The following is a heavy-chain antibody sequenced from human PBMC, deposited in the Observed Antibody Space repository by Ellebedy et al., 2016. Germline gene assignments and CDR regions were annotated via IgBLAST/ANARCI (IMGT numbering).Heavy chain of an antibody. CDR3: ARDGYSSGWTAQGNYFDY. J-gene: IGHJ4*02. D-gene: IGHD6-19*01. V-gene: IGHV1-69*04. CDR1: GGTFSSYA. Sequence: SVKVSCXASGGTFSSYAISWVRQAPGQGLEWMGRIIPILGIANYAQKFQGRVTITADKSTSTAYMELSSLRSDDTAVYYCARDGYSSGWTAQGNYFDYWGQGTLVTVSS. CDR2: IIPILGIA.